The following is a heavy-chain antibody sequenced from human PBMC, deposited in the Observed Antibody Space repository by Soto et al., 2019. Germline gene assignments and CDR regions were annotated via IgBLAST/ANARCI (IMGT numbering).Heavy chain of an antibody. V-gene: IGHV4-31*03. CDR3: ARDRGDPPFGMDV. J-gene: IGHJ6*02. D-gene: IGHD2-21*02. Sequence: QVQLQESGPGLVKPSQTLSLTCTVSGGSISSGGYYWSWIRQHPGKVLEWIGYIYYSGSTYYNPSIKSRVTISVDTSKNQFSLKLSSVTAADTAVYYCARDRGDPPFGMDVWGQGTTVTVSS. CDR1: GGSISSGGYY. CDR2: IYYSGST.